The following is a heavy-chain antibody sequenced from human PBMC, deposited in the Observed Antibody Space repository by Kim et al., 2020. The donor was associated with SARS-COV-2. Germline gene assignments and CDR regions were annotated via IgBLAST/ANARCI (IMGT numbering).Heavy chain of an antibody. CDR1: GFTFSSYS. Sequence: GGSLRLSCAASGFTFSSYSMNWVRQAPGKGLEWVSSISSSSSYIYYADSVKGRFTISRDNAKNSLYLQMNSLRAEDTAVYYCARVSMVRGVITIYGMDVWGQGTTVTVSS. V-gene: IGHV3-21*01. CDR3: ARVSMVRGVITIYGMDV. D-gene: IGHD3-10*01. CDR2: ISSSSSYI. J-gene: IGHJ6*02.